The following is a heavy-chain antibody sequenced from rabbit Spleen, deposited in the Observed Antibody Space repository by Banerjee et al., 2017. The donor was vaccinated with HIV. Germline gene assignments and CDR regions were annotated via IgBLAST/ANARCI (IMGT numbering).Heavy chain of an antibody. D-gene: IGHD8-1*01. V-gene: IGHV1S47*01. CDR3: ASTYPGSFYDTGVYFKL. J-gene: IGHJ4*01. CDR2: IYTGDGKT. CDR1: GVSFSFSS. Sequence: QQQLVESGGGLVKPGASLTLTCTASGVSFSFSSYMCWVRQAPGKGLEWIACIYTGDGKTYYGTWVNGRFSISRSTSLNTVTLRLTSLTDADTATYFCASTYPGSFYDTGVYFKLWGPGTLVTVS.